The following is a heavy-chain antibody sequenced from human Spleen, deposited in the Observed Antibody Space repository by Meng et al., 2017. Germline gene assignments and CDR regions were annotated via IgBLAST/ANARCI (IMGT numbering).Heavy chain of an antibody. CDR1: GHTFAAVW. D-gene: IGHD1-26*01. CDR3: ARAHGSASGY. CDR2: IDPKSDNT. J-gene: IGHJ4*02. Sequence: VQLEPSAPEVKKPGASVNVSCEASGHTFAAVWILWVRQAPGQGVEWMGRIDPKSDNTHYAQKLQGRVTMTWDTSISTAYMELSALRSDDTAVYYCARAHGSASGYWGQGTLVTVSS. V-gene: IGHV1-2*06.